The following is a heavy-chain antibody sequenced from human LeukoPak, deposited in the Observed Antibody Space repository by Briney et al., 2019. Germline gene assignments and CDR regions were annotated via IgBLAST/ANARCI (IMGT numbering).Heavy chain of an antibody. CDR1: GGSISSYY. CDR3: AREKIREGSSWYGVVGGFDY. Sequence: SETLSLTCTVSGGSISSYYWSWIRQPPGKGLEWIGYIYYSGSTNYNPSLKSRVTISVDTSKNQFSLKPSSVTAADTAVYYCAREKIREGSSWYGVVGGFDYWGQGTLVTVSS. D-gene: IGHD6-13*01. CDR2: IYYSGST. J-gene: IGHJ4*02. V-gene: IGHV4-59*01.